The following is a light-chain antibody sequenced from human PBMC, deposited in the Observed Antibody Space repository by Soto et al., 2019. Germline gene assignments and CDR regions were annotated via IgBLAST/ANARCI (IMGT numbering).Light chain of an antibody. Sequence: DIQMTQSPSTLSASVGDRVTITCRASQSISSWLAWYQQKPGKAPNLLIYKASSLESGVPSRFSGSGSGTEFTLTISSLQPDDFATYYCQQYMSYSFGQGTKVDIK. CDR2: KAS. CDR3: QQYMSYS. J-gene: IGKJ1*01. CDR1: QSISSW. V-gene: IGKV1-5*03.